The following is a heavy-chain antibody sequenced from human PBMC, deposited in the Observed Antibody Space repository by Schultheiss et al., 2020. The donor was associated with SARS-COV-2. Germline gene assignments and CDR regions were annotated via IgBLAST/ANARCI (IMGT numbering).Heavy chain of an antibody. CDR2: ISYDGSNK. CDR3: AKDQLAAAGTPHYFDY. CDR1: GFTFSSYA. V-gene: IGHV3-30*07. Sequence: LKISCAASGFTFSSYAMHWVRQAPGKGLEWVAVISYDGSNKYYADSVKGRFTISRDNSKNTLYLQMNSLRAEDTAVYYCAKDQLAAAGTPHYFDYWGQGTLVTVSS. J-gene: IGHJ4*02. D-gene: IGHD6-13*01.